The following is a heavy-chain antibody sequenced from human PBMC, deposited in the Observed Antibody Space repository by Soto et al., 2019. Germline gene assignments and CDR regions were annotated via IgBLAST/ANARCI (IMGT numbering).Heavy chain of an antibody. J-gene: IGHJ6*02. Sequence: ASVKVSCKASGYTFTGYYMHWVRQAPGQGLEWMGWINPNSGGTNYAQKFQGWVTMTRDTSISTAYMELSRLRSDDTAVYYCARDRVEGYCIGGSCCSRYYYYGMDVWGQGTTVTVSS. CDR3: ARDRVEGYCIGGSCCSRYYYYGMDV. CDR2: INPNSGGT. CDR1: GYTFTGYY. D-gene: IGHD2-15*01. V-gene: IGHV1-2*04.